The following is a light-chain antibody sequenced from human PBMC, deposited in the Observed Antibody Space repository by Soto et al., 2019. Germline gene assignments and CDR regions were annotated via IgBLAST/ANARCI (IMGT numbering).Light chain of an antibody. J-gene: IGKJ2*01. V-gene: IGKV3-20*01. CDR2: GAS. CDR1: KSFNRNY. Sequence: ENVLTQSPGTLSLSPGDRATLFCRASKSFNRNYLVWYQQKPGQAPRVLIYGASTRATGIPDRFSGSGSGTDFTLTINSLEPEDFAVYYCQQYDNSPLYTFGQGTKLEIK. CDR3: QQYDNSPLYT.